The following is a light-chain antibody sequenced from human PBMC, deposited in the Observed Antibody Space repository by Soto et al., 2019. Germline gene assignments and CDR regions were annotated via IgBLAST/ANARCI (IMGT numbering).Light chain of an antibody. CDR3: HYYDKWPPGT. Sequence: EIVVTQCPPTLSVSPGQRATLSCRASQSVSSTSLAWYQQKPGQAPRLLIFDASARAVDIPGRFSGSKSGTEFTLTISSLQPEDFAVYYCHYYDKWPPGTFGQGTKVDIK. V-gene: IGKV3D-15*01. J-gene: IGKJ1*01. CDR2: DAS. CDR1: QSVSST.